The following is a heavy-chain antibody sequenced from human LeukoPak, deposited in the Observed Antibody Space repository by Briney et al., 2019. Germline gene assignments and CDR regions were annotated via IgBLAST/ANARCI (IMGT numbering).Heavy chain of an antibody. CDR2: IYSGGST. CDR3: ARDRWVGATTAAPYYYYGMDV. CDR1: GFTVSSNY. V-gene: IGHV3-66*01. D-gene: IGHD1-26*01. Sequence: GGSLRLSCAASGFTVSSNYMSWVRQAPGKGLEWVSVIYSGGSTYYADSVKGRFTISRDNSKNTLYLQMNSLRAEDTAVYYCARDRWVGATTAAPYYYYGMDVWGQGTTVTVSS. J-gene: IGHJ6*02.